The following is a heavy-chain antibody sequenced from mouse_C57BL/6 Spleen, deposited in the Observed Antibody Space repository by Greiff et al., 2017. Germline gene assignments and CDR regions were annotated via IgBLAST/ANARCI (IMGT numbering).Heavy chain of an antibody. CDR3: ANYDGSGGY. CDR2: IYPGDGDT. Sequence: QVQLQQSGPELVKPGASVKISCKASGYAFSSSWMNWVKQRPGKGLEWIGRIYPGDGDTNYNGKFKGKATLTADKSSSTAYMQLSSLTSEDSAVYFCANYDGSGGYWGQGTTLTVSS. V-gene: IGHV1-82*01. CDR1: GYAFSSSW. D-gene: IGHD1-1*01. J-gene: IGHJ2*01.